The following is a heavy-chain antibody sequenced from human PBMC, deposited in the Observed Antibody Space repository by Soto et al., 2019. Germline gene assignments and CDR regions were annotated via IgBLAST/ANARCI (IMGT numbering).Heavy chain of an antibody. V-gene: IGHV3-23*01. CDR3: AKDPLWFGELSTDYYGMDV. CDR2: ISGSGGST. Sequence: GGSLRLSCAASGFTFSSYAMSWVRQAPGKGLEWVSAISGSGGSTYYADSVKGRFTISRDNSKNTLYLQMNSLRAEDTAVYYFAKDPLWFGELSTDYYGMDVWGQGTTVTVSS. D-gene: IGHD3-10*01. CDR1: GFTFSSYA. J-gene: IGHJ6*02.